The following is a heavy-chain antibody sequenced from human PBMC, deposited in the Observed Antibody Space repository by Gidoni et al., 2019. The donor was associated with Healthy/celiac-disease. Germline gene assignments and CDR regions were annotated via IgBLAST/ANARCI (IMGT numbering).Heavy chain of an antibody. CDR2: ISSSSSYI. CDR3: ARDPGQLGPEGAY. CDR1: GFTFSSYS. J-gene: IGHJ4*02. Sequence: EVQLVEPGGGLVKPGGSLRLSCAASGFTFSSYSMNWVRQAPGKGLAWVSSISSSSSYINYADSVKGRFTISRDNAKNSLYLQMNSLGAEDTAVYYCARDPGQLGPEGAYWGQGTLVTVSS. D-gene: IGHD6-6*01. V-gene: IGHV3-21*01.